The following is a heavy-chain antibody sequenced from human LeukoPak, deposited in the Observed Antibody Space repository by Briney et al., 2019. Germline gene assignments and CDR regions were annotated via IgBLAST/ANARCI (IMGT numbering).Heavy chain of an antibody. D-gene: IGHD2-21*01. CDR3: ARDDSLRFDP. Sequence: TGGSLRLSCAASGFAFSGYGMHWVRQAPGKGLEWVAVIWYDGSNKYYADSVKGRFTISRDNSKNTLYLQMNSLRAEDTAVYYCARDDSLRFDPWGQGTLVTVSS. CDR1: GFAFSGYG. CDR2: IWYDGSNK. V-gene: IGHV3-33*01. J-gene: IGHJ5*02.